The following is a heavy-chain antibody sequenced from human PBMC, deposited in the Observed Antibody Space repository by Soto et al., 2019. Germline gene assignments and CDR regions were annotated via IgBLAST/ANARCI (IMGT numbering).Heavy chain of an antibody. CDR1: GFTFSSYA. Sequence: PGGSLRLSCAASGFTFSSYAMSWVRQAPGKGLEWVSAISGSGGSTYYADSVKGRFTISRDNSKNTLYLQMNSLRDEDTAVYYCAVYSSSSRFGCWGQGTLVTVSS. J-gene: IGHJ4*02. CDR3: AVYSSSSRFGC. D-gene: IGHD6-6*01. CDR2: ISGSGGST. V-gene: IGHV3-23*01.